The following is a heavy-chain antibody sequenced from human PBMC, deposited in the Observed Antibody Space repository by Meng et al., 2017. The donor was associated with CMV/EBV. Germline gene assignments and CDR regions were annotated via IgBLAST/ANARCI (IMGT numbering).Heavy chain of an antibody. CDR1: GFTFSNYG. V-gene: IGHV3-30*02. Sequence: GGSLRLSCAASGFTFSNYGMHWVRQAPGKGLEWVAFIRYDGSKEDYGDSVQGRLTISRDNSKNTLYLQMNSLRAEDTAVYYCATTASSGYYYYFNYWGQGTLVTVSS. J-gene: IGHJ4*02. CDR2: IRYDGSKE. CDR3: ATTASSGYYYYFNY. D-gene: IGHD3-22*01.